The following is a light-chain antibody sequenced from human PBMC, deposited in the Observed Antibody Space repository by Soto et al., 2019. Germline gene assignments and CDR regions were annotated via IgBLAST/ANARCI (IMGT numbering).Light chain of an antibody. CDR1: QSIATSQ. V-gene: IGKV3-20*01. J-gene: IGKJ1*01. CDR3: QQFAASPRT. Sequence: EIVLTQSPGTLSLSPGERATLFCRASQSIATSQLAWYQQKPGQAPRLLIGASTRATGIPDRFSDSGSGTDFTLTIIRLEPEDFAVYYCQQFAASPRTFGQGTTVEIK. CDR2: GAS.